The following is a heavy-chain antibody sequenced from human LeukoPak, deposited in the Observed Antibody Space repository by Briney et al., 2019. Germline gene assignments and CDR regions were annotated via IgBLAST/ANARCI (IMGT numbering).Heavy chain of an antibody. D-gene: IGHD3-22*01. J-gene: IGHJ4*02. V-gene: IGHV5-51*01. CDR3: ARLSITNYYDSSGPLDY. CDR1: GYSFTSYW. Sequence: GESLKISCKGSGYSFTSYWIGWVRQMPGKGLEWMGIIYPGDSDTRYSPSFQGQVTISADKSISTAYLQWSSLKASDTAMYYCARLSITNYYDSSGPLDYWGQGTLVTVSS. CDR2: IYPGDSDT.